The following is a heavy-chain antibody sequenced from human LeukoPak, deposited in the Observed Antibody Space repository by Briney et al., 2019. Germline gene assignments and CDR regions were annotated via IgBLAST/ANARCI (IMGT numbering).Heavy chain of an antibody. J-gene: IGHJ4*02. CDR3: AKVSRVATIRY. Sequence: SGGSLRLSCAASGFTFSSYAMSWIRQAPGKGLEWVSAISGSGGSTYYADSVKGRFTISRDNSKNTLYLQMNSLRAEDTAVYYCAKVSRVATIRYWGQGTLVTVSS. CDR2: ISGSGGST. D-gene: IGHD5-12*01. CDR1: GFTFSSYA. V-gene: IGHV3-23*01.